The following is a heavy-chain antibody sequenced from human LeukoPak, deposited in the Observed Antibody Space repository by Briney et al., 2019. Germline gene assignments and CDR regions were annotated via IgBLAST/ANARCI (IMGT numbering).Heavy chain of an antibody. CDR1: GDSISSGGHY. CDR3: ARGYGSGELDY. D-gene: IGHD3-10*01. Sequence: SETLSLTCTVSGDSISSGGHYWQWIRQHPGKGLEWIGYIYYSGSTYYNPSLKSRVTISVDTSKNQFSLKLSSVTAADTAVYYCARGYGSGELDYWGQGTLVTVSS. CDR2: IYYSGST. J-gene: IGHJ4*02. V-gene: IGHV4-31*03.